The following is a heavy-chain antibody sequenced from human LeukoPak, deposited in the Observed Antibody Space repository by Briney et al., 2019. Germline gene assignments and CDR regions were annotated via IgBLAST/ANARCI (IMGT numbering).Heavy chain of an antibody. CDR3: ARGVTVTTIAY. CDR2: INPSGGST. CDR1: GYTFTSYY. J-gene: IGHJ4*02. D-gene: IGHD4-17*01. Sequence: ASVKVSCKASGYTFTSYYMHWVRQAPGQGLEWMGIINPSGGSTSYAQKFQGRVTMTRDMSTSTVYMELSRLRSDDTAVYYCARGVTVTTIAYWGQGTLVTVSS. V-gene: IGHV1-46*01.